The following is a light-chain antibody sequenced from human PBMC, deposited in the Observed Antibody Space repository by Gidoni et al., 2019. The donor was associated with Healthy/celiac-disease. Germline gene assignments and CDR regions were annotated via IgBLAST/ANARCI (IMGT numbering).Light chain of an antibody. V-gene: IGKV3-20*01. CDR2: GAS. Sequence: EGVLTQSPGTLSLSPGERATFSCRASQSVSSSYLAWYQQKPGQAPRLLLYGASSRATGIPDRFSGSGSGTDFTLTISRLEPEDFAVYYCQQYGSSRTFGQXTKVEIK. CDR1: QSVSSSY. CDR3: QQYGSSRT. J-gene: IGKJ1*01.